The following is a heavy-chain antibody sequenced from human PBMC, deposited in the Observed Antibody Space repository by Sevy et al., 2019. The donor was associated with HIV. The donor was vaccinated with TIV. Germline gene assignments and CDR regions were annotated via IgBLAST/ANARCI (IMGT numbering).Heavy chain of an antibody. J-gene: IGHJ4*02. CDR2: ITGDSNFI. CDR1: GFSFSSYN. CDR3: AKGGADRRWYLDY. V-gene: IGHV3-21*01. Sequence: GGSLRLSCAASGFSFSSYNLNWVRQAPGKGLEWVSSITGDSNFIYYADSVKGRFTISRDNAKNSLYLQMNNVRAEDTAVYYCAKGGADRRWYLDYWGQGTLVTVSS. D-gene: IGHD3-16*01.